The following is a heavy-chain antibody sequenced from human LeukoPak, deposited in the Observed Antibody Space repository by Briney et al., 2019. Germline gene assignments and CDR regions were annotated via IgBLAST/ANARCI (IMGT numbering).Heavy chain of an antibody. V-gene: IGHV3-23*01. CDR2: IGGSGGST. CDR1: GFTFSSYA. CDR3: ATMPTGYSYGFGFDY. D-gene: IGHD5-18*01. Sequence: PGGSLRLSCAASGFTFSSYAMSWVRQAPGKGLEWVSAIGGSGGSTYYANSVKGRFTLSRDNSKNKLYLQMNSLRADDTAVYYCATMPTGYSYGFGFDYWGQGTLVTVSS. J-gene: IGHJ4*02.